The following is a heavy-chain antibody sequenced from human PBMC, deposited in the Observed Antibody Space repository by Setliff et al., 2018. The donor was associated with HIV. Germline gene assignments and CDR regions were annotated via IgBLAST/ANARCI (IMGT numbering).Heavy chain of an antibody. CDR3: ARVVVGASDYGDSRLGWFDP. Sequence: ASVKVSCKASGYTFIDYYMHWVRQAPGQGLEWMGRINPNSGGTNYAQKFQGRVTMTRDTSISTAYMELSRLRSDDTAVYYCARVVVGASDYGDSRLGWFDPWGQGTLVTVSS. V-gene: IGHV1-2*06. CDR1: GYTFIDYY. J-gene: IGHJ5*02. CDR2: INPNSGGT. D-gene: IGHD4-17*01.